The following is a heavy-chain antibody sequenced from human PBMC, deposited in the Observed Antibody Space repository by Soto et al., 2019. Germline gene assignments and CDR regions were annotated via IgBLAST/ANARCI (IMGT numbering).Heavy chain of an antibody. CDR2: FYYSGTT. CDR1: GDSITASYSN. J-gene: IGHJ5*02. V-gene: IGHV4-39*01. CDR3: AKLVRDDVRRSDLDL. Sequence: SETLSLTCTVSGDSITASYSNWAWIRQPPGKGLEWIRTFYYSGTTSHTPPLMSRITIPVATSMNSLSLNLRPVTASASGVYYCAKLVRDDVRRSDLDLWGQGTLVTVSS. D-gene: IGHD3-10*02.